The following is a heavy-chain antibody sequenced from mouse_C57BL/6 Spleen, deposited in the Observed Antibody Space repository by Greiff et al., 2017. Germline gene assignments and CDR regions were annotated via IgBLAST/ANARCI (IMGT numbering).Heavy chain of an antibody. CDR1: GFTFSSYA. J-gene: IGHJ3*01. CDR3: AREGELEVWFAY. Sequence: DVMLVESGGGLVKPGGSLKLSCAASGFTFSSYAMSWVRQTPEKRLEWVATISDGGSYTYYPDNVKGRFTISRDNAKNNLYLQMSHLKSEDTAMYYCAREGELEVWFAYWGQGTLVTVSA. V-gene: IGHV5-4*03. CDR2: ISDGGSYT. D-gene: IGHD4-1*01.